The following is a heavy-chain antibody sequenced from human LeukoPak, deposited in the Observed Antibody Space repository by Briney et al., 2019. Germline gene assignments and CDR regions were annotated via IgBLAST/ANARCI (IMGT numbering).Heavy chain of an antibody. D-gene: IGHD7-27*01. CDR3: GRGKTGIFDY. CDR2: TYYRSNWYN. CDR1: GDSVSSNSVA. J-gene: IGHJ4*02. V-gene: IGHV6-1*01. Sequence: SQTLSLTCAISGDSVSSNSVAWHWIRQSPSRGLEWLGRTYYRSNWYNDYAVSVTSRITINPDTSKNQFSLQLNSVTPEDTAVYYCGRGKTGIFDYWGQGTLVTVSS.